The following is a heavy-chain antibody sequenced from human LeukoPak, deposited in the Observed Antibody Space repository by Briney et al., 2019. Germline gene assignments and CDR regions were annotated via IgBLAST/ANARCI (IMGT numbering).Heavy chain of an antibody. CDR3: ARVCSTSCHRGAKLVDY. CDR2: IYYSGST. V-gene: IGHV4-31*03. CDR1: GGSISSGGYY. Sequence: NPSETLSLTCTVSGGSISSGGYYWSWIRQHPGKGLEWIGYIYYSGSTYYNPSLKSRVTISVDTSKNQFSLKLSSVTAADTVVYYCARVCSTSCHRGAKLVDYWGQGTLVTVSS. J-gene: IGHJ4*02. D-gene: IGHD2-2*01.